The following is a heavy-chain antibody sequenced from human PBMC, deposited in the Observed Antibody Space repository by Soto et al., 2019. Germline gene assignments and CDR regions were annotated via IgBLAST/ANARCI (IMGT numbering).Heavy chain of an antibody. CDR1: GFPFSTYE. Sequence: GESLKISCAGSGFPFSTYEMNWVRQAPVKGLEWIAHITTSGSDMNYADSVKGRFTISRDNSKSSVFLQMNSLRVEDTAIYYCVRERLVYDMNSQEACGQRTQVAVSS. CDR3: VRERLVYDMNSQEA. J-gene: IGHJ5*02. V-gene: IGHV3-48*03. CDR2: ITTSGSDM. D-gene: IGHD3-22*01.